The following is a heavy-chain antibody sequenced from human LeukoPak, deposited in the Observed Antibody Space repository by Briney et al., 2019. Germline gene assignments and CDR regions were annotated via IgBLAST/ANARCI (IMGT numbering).Heavy chain of an antibody. J-gene: IGHJ4*02. CDR3: AREDGYCSGGNCYSYFDS. D-gene: IGHD2-15*01. CDR2: IKKTGSEA. CDR1: GFTFSHFW. Sequence: GGSLRLSCAASGFTFSHFWMSWVRQAPGKGLEWVAYIKKTGSEAYYVDSVKGRFTITRDNTRNSLFLQMYSLRAEDTAVYFCAREDGYCSGGNCYSYFDSWGQGTLVTVSS. V-gene: IGHV3-7*01.